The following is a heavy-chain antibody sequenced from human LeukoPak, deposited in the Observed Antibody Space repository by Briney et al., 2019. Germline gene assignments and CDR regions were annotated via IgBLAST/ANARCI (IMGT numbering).Heavy chain of an antibody. D-gene: IGHD5-18*01. Sequence: TGGSLRLSCAASGFTFSDYYMSWIRQAPGKGLEWVSYISSSGSTIYYADSVKGRFTISRDNSKNTLYLQMNSLRAEDTAVYYCSRAGGGYSYGYYMDVWGKGTTVTISS. CDR2: ISSSGSTI. CDR3: SRAGGGYSYGYYMDV. CDR1: GFTFSDYY. J-gene: IGHJ6*03. V-gene: IGHV3-11*04.